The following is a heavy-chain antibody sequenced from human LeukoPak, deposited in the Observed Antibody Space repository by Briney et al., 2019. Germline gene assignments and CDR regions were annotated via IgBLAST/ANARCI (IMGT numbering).Heavy chain of an antibody. Sequence: HTGGSLRLSCAASGFTVSSNYMSWVRQAPGKGLEWVSVIYSGGSTYYADSVKGRFTISRDNSKNTLYLQMNSLRAEDTAVYYCARAAYRDGGDYWGQGTLVTVSS. D-gene: IGHD3-16*01. V-gene: IGHV3-66*01. CDR1: GFTVSSNY. CDR2: IYSGGST. CDR3: ARAAYRDGGDY. J-gene: IGHJ4*02.